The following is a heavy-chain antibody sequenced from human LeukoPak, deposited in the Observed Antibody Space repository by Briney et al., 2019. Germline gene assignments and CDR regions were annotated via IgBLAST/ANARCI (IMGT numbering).Heavy chain of an antibody. CDR1: GYTFTSYG. CDR2: ISAYNGNT. D-gene: IGHD3-10*01. CDR3: ARDRVGVWFGELLHRLYYGMDV. Sequence: ASVKVSCKASGYTFTSYGISWVRQAPGQGLEWMGWISAYNGNTNYAQKLQGRVTMTTDTSTSTAYMELRSLRSDDTAVYYCARDRVGVWFGELLHRLYYGMDVWGQGTTVTVSS. V-gene: IGHV1-18*01. J-gene: IGHJ6*02.